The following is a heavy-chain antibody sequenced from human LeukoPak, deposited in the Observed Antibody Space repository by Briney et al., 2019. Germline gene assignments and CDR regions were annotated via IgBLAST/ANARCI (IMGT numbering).Heavy chain of an antibody. CDR2: IYTSGST. CDR1: GGSISGYY. V-gene: IGHV4-4*09. CDR3: ARHHSRPGAFDI. Sequence: SETLSLTCTVSGGSISGYYWSWIRQPPGKGLEWIGYIYTSGSTNYNPSLKSRVTISVDTSKNQFSLKLSSVTAADTAVYYCARHHSRPGAFDIWGQGTMVTVSS. J-gene: IGHJ3*02. D-gene: IGHD6-13*01.